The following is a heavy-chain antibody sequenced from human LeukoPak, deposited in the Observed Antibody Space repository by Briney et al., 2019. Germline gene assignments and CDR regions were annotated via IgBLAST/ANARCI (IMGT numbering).Heavy chain of an antibody. CDR1: GCSFNRSA. CDR2: IVVDSGNA. J-gene: IGHJ4*02. CDR3: GADTFDGGSPTLGLQFDY. Sequence: SVKVSCKVSGCSFNRSAVQWVRQARGQRLEWIGWIVVDSGNANYVQNFQDRVTISRDMSTATVYMELTSLRSEDTAVYYCGADTFDGGSPTLGLQFDYWGQGTLVTVSS. D-gene: IGHD3-16*01. V-gene: IGHV1-58*01.